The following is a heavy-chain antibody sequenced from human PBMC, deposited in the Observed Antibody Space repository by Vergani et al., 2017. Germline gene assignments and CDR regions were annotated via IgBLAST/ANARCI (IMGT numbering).Heavy chain of an antibody. CDR1: GFTVSSNY. V-gene: IGHV3-53*01. D-gene: IGHD3-22*01. CDR2: IYSGGST. CDR3: VRVLASRGYPLTDDY. J-gene: IGHJ4*02. Sequence: EVQLVESGGGLIQPGGSLRLSCAASGFTVSSNYMSWVRQAPGKGLEWVSVIYSGGSTYYADSVKGRFTISRDNPKNTLYLQMNSLRAEDTAVYYCVRVLASRGYPLTDDYWGQGTLVTVSS.